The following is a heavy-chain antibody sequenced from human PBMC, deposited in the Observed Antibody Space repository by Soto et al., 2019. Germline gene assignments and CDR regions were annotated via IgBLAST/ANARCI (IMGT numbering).Heavy chain of an antibody. Sequence: QVQLQESGPGLVKPSETLSLTCTVSGGSISSYYWSWIRQPPGKGLEWIGYIYYSGSTNYNPSLKSRVTISADTSKNQFSLKLSSVTAADTAAYYCARIGDYYYYMDVWGKGTTVTVSS. J-gene: IGHJ6*03. CDR1: GGSISSYY. CDR3: ARIGDYYYYMDV. CDR2: IYYSGST. V-gene: IGHV4-59*01.